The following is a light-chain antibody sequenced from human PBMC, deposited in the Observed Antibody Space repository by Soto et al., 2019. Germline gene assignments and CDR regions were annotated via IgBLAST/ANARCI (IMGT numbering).Light chain of an antibody. J-gene: IGKJ1*01. CDR3: QQYYSYPPT. V-gene: IGKV1-5*01. CDR2: AAS. CDR1: QTISSW. Sequence: DIQMTPSPSVLSASVGDRVTITCRASQTISSWLAWYQQKPGKAPKLLIYAASTLQSGVPSRFSGSGSGTDFTLTISCLQSEDFATYYCQQYYSYPPTFGQGTKVDIK.